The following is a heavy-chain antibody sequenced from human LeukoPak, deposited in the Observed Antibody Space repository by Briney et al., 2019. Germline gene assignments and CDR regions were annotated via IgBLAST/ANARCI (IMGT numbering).Heavy chain of an antibody. D-gene: IGHD3-10*01. J-gene: IGHJ6*02. CDR1: GGSISSYY. CDR2: IYTSGST. Sequence: SETLSLTCTVSGGSISSYYWSCIRQPAGKGLEWIGRIYTSGSTNYNPSLKSRVTMSVDTSKNQFSLKLSSLTAADTAVYYCARDFFNYYGSGSYSIHGMDVWGQGITVIVSS. V-gene: IGHV4-4*07. CDR3: ARDFFNYYGSGSYSIHGMDV.